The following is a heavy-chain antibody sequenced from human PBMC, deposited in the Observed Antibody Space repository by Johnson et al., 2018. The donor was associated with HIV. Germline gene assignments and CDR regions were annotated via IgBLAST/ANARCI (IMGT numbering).Heavy chain of an antibody. J-gene: IGHJ3*02. D-gene: IGHD1-14*01. CDR3: ARDAHRTDDAFDI. Sequence: QVQLVESGGGVVQPGRSPRLSCAASGFTFSSYGMHWVRQAPGMGLERLAVISYDGSNKYYADSVKGRFTISRDNSKNTLYLQMNSLRAEDTAVYSCARDAHRTDDAFDIWGQGTMVTVSS. CDR1: GFTFSSYG. CDR2: ISYDGSNK. V-gene: IGHV3-30*03.